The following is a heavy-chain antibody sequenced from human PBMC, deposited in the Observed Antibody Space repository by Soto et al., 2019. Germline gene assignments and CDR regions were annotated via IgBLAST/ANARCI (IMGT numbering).Heavy chain of an antibody. CDR2: ISGRVGST. CDR3: AKDVGGIAAAGKMGQFDP. Sequence: GGSLRLSCAASGFTFSSYAMSWVRQAPGKGLEWVSAISGRVGSTYNTDSVKGRFTSSRDNSKNTMYLQRNSLRAEDTAVSYWAKDVGGIAAAGKMGQFDPWGQGTLVTVSS. V-gene: IGHV3-23*01. D-gene: IGHD6-13*01. J-gene: IGHJ5*02. CDR1: GFTFSSYA.